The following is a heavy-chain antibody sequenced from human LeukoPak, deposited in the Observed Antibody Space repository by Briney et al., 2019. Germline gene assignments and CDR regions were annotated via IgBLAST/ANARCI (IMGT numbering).Heavy chain of an antibody. Sequence: SETLSLTCTVSGGSISSSSYYWGWIRQPPGKGLEWIGSIYYSGSTYYNPSLKSRVTISVDTSKNQFSLKLSSVTAADTAVYYCASPGYYDFWSGYRNYYYYYMDVWGKGTTVTVSS. V-gene: IGHV4-39*01. CDR3: ASPGYYDFWSGYRNYYYYYMDV. CDR2: IYYSGST. CDR1: GGSISSSSYY. J-gene: IGHJ6*03. D-gene: IGHD3-3*01.